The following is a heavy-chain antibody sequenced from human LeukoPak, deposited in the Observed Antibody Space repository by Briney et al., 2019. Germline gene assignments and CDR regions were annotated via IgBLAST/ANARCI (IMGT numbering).Heavy chain of an antibody. CDR1: GGSISSGGYY. D-gene: IGHD2-15*01. J-gene: IGHJ6*03. V-gene: IGHV4-31*03. CDR3: ARRMPGYYYYMDV. Sequence: SETLSLTCTVSGGSISSGGYYWSWIRQHPGKGLEWIGYIYYSGSTYYSPSLKSRVTISVDTSKNQFSLKLSSVTAADTAVYYCARRMPGYYYYMDVWGKGTTVTVSS. CDR2: IYYSGST.